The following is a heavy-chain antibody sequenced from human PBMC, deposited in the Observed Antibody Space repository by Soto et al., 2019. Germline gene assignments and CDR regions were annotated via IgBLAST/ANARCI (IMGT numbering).Heavy chain of an antibody. CDR2: ISYDGSNK. Sequence: QVQLVESGGGVVQPGRSLRLSCAASGFTFSSYGMHWVRQAPGKGLEWVAVISYDGSNKYYADSEKGRFTISRDNSKNTLYLQMNSLRAEDTAVYYCAKGESSGWYRLIDYWGQGTLVTVSS. J-gene: IGHJ4*02. V-gene: IGHV3-30*18. CDR1: GFTFSSYG. CDR3: AKGESSGWYRLIDY. D-gene: IGHD6-19*01.